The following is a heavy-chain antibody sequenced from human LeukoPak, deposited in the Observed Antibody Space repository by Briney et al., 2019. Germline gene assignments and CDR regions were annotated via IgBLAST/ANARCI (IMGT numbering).Heavy chain of an antibody. CDR3: AKDYQTMIVVVIPFWGY. V-gene: IGHV3-21*04. D-gene: IGHD3-22*01. J-gene: IGHJ4*02. Sequence: GGSLRLSCGASGFTFSGYSMNWVRQAPGKGLEWVSSISTSSSYIYYADSVKGRFTISRDNAKKSLYLQMNSLRAEDTAVYYCAKDYQTMIVVVIPFWGYWGQGTLVTVSS. CDR1: GFTFSGYS. CDR2: ISTSSSYI.